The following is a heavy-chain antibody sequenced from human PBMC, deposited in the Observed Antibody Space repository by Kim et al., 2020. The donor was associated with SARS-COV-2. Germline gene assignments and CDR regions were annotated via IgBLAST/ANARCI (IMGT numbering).Heavy chain of an antibody. CDR3: ARGPIQLWSGTYYYYLDV. CDR2: MNPNSGNT. V-gene: IGHV1-8*01. D-gene: IGHD5-18*01. J-gene: IGHJ6*03. CDR1: GYTFTSYD. Sequence: ASVKVSCKASGYTFTSYDINWVRQATGQGLEWMGWMNPNSGNTGYAQKFQGRVTMTRNTSISTAYMELSSLRSEDTAVYYCARGPIQLWSGTYYYYLDVWGKGTTVTVSS.